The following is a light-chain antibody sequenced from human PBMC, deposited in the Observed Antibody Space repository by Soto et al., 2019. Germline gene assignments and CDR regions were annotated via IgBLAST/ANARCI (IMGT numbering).Light chain of an antibody. J-gene: IGKJ3*01. CDR2: CVS. Sequence: EIVLTQSPGTLSLSPGERATRSFRASPTITLNYLAWYQQKPGQAPRLLIYCVSTKATGIPAKFSGSGSGTDFTLTISRLEPEDLAVYYCQQYGSSPFTFGHGSKVDIK. V-gene: IGKV3-20*01. CDR1: PTITLNY. CDR3: QQYGSSPFT.